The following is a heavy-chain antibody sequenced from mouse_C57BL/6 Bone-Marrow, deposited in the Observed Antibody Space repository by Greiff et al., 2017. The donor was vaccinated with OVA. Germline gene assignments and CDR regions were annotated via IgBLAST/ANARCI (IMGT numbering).Heavy chain of an antibody. CDR2: IFPGSGST. CDR1: GYTFTDYY. V-gene: IGHV1-75*01. Sequence: QVQLQQSGPELVKPGASVKISCKASGYTFTDYYINWVKQRPGQGLEWIGWIFPGSGSTYYNEKFKGKATLTVDKSSSTAYMLLSSLTYEDSAVYFCAMWAYGNYLLDYWGQGTTLTVSS. J-gene: IGHJ2*01. D-gene: IGHD2-1*01. CDR3: AMWAYGNYLLDY.